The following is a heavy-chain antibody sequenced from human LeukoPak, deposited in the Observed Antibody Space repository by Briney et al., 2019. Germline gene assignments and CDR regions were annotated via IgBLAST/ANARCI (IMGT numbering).Heavy chain of an antibody. Sequence: TGGSLRLSCAASGFTFNTYAMSWVRQAPGKGLEWVSSITGRGDSTWYADSVKGRFTISRDNSKNTLYLQMNSLRAGDTAIYYCAKDVLLSFWGQGTLVTVSS. CDR3: AKDVLLSF. J-gene: IGHJ4*02. CDR2: ITGRGDST. V-gene: IGHV3-23*01. CDR1: GFTFNTYA. D-gene: IGHD2-21*01.